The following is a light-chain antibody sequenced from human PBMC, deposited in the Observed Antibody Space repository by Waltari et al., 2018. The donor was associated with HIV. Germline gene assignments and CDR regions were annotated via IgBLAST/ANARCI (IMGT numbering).Light chain of an antibody. J-gene: IGKJ2*01. Sequence: DIQMTQSPSSLSASVGDRVTITCRASQGIRNDLGWYQHKPGTPPRRLIYSASTLQSGVSSRFSGSWSGTEFTLTISSLQPEDSATYYCLQHYDYPRSFGQGTKLGI. CDR2: SAS. CDR1: QGIRND. V-gene: IGKV1-17*01. CDR3: LQHYDYPRS.